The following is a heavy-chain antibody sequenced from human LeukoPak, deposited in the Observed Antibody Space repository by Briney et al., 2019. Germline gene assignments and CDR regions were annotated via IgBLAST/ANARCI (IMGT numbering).Heavy chain of an antibody. CDR2: IYDSGST. V-gene: IGHV4-59*01. J-gene: IGHJ4*02. CDR3: ARDIGSSDFGY. D-gene: IGHD6-6*01. CDR1: GVSISSYS. Sequence: SETLSLTCTVSGVSISSYSWSWVRQPPGKGLEWIAYIYDSGSTNYNPSLKRRVTISVDSSKNQLSLKLSSVTAAATAVYYCARDIGSSDFGYWGQGTLVTVSS.